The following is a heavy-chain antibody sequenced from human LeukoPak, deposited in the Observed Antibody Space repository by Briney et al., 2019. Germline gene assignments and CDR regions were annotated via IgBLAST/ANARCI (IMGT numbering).Heavy chain of an antibody. CDR1: GFTFDTYP. Sequence: PGESLRLSCAAAGFTFDTYPMNWVRQAPGRGLEWISYISSNRDTIYYAASVKGRFTISRDDARYSLYLQMNSLRDEDTAVYYCARGSGYGHYFDYWGQGALVTVSS. V-gene: IGHV3-48*02. D-gene: IGHD5-12*01. J-gene: IGHJ4*02. CDR3: ARGSGYGHYFDY. CDR2: ISSNRDTI.